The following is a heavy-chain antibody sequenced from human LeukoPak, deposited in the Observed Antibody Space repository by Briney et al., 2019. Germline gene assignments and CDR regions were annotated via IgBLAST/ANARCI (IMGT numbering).Heavy chain of an antibody. D-gene: IGHD3-16*02. V-gene: IGHV1-69*05. CDR2: IIPKFGST. CDR3: ARDNLAPSGVKYFHL. Sequence: GASVKVSCKASGGTFSFYSLNWVRQAPGQGLEWMGGIIPKFGSTNYAQKFHDRLSITTDESTTTAYMELSSLRSEDTALYFCARDNLAPSGVKYFHLWGPGTLVTVPS. J-gene: IGHJ1*01. CDR1: GGTFSFYS.